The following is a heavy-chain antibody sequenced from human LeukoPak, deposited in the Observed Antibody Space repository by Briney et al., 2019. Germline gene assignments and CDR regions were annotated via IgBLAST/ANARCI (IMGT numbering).Heavy chain of an antibody. D-gene: IGHD2-15*01. CDR2: IYYGGST. CDR1: GGSISSYY. V-gene: IGHV4-59*01. J-gene: IGHJ4*02. Sequence: SETLSLTCTVSGGSISSYYWSWIRQPPGKGLEWIGYIYYGGSTNYNPSLKSRVTISVDTSKNQFSLKLSSVTAADTAVYYCAREEGGPNDYWGQGTLVTVSS. CDR3: AREEGGPNDY.